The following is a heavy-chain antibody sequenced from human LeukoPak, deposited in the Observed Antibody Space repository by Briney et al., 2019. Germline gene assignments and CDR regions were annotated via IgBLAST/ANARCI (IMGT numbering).Heavy chain of an antibody. J-gene: IGHJ6*04. V-gene: IGHV4-59*01. CDR2: IYYSGST. CDR1: GGSISSYY. D-gene: IGHD2-15*01. CDR3: ARLNIPLYCSGGSCYSPLMDV. Sequence: KPSETLSLTCTVSGGSISSYYWSWIRQPPGKGLEWIGYIYYSGSTNYNPSLKSRVAISVDTSKNQFSLKLSSVTAADTAVYYCARLNIPLYCSGGSCYSPLMDVWGRGTTVTVSS.